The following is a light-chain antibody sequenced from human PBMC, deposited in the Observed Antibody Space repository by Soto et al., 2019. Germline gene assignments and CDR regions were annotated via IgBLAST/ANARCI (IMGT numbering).Light chain of an antibody. CDR2: DAS. V-gene: IGKV1-5*01. CDR1: QSISSW. J-gene: IGKJ1*01. CDR3: HHFGSLPET. Sequence: DIQMTQSPSTLSASVGDRVTITCRASQSISSWLAWYQQKPGKAPKLLIYDASSLQSGVPSRFSGSGSGTEFTLTISSLQPDDFAVYYCHHFGSLPETFGQGTKVDIK.